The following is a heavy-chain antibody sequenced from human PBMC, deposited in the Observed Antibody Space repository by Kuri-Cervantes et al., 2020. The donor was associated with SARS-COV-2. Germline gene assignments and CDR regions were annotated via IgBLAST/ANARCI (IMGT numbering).Heavy chain of an antibody. V-gene: IGHV3-48*01. CDR3: ARDRPPLYDNEIVDV. D-gene: IGHD3-9*01. CDR1: GFTFSSYS. CDR2: ISSSSSTI. Sequence: LSLTCAASGFTFSSYSMNWVRQAPGKGLEWVSYISSSSSTIYYADSVKGRFTISRDNAKNSLYLQMNSLRAEDTAVYYCARDRPPLYDNEIVDVWGQGTTVTVSS. J-gene: IGHJ6*02.